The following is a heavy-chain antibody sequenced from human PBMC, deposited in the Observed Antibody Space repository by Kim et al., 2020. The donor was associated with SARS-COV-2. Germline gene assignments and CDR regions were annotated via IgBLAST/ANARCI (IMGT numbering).Heavy chain of an antibody. CDR1: GGSISSYY. CDR2: IYYSGST. Sequence: SETLSLTCTVSGGSISSYYWSCIRQPPGKGLEWIGYIYYSGSTNYNPSLKSRVTISVDTSRNQFSLKLSSVTAADTAVYYCARGIRSYYMDVWGKGTTVTVSS. D-gene: IGHD4-17*01. CDR3: ARGIRSYYMDV. V-gene: IGHV4-59*08. J-gene: IGHJ6*03.